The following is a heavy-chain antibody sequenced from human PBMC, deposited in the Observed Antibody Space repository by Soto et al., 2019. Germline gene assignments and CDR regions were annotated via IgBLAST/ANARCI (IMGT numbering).Heavy chain of an antibody. CDR2: ISYGGDNK. D-gene: IGHD6-13*01. CDR3: AKARHSTSWYGVEADF. J-gene: IGHJ4*02. Sequence: QVQLVESGGGVVQPGRSLRLSCAASGFICSDYAMHWVRQAPGKGLEWVAVISYGGDNKYYADSVRGRFAISRDNLKNTLYLQMNSLNPEDTAVYHCAKARHSTSWYGVEADFWGQGTLVTVSS. CDR1: GFICSDYA. V-gene: IGHV3-30*09.